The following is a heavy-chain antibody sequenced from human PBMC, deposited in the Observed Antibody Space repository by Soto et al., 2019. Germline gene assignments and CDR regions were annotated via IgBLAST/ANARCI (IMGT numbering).Heavy chain of an antibody. CDR1: GGSISSYY. J-gene: IGHJ3*02. Sequence: ETLSLTCAGSGGSISSYYWSWIRQPTGKGLEWIGYIYYSGSTYYNPSLKSRVTISVDTSKNQFSLKLSSVTAADTAVYYCARGMYCSGGSCYIGAFDIWGQGTMVTVSS. CDR3: ARGMYCSGGSCYIGAFDI. D-gene: IGHD2-15*01. V-gene: IGHV4-59*12. CDR2: IYYSGST.